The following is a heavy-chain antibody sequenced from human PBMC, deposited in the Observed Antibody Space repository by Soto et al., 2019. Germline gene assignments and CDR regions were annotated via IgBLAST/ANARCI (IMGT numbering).Heavy chain of an antibody. V-gene: IGHV1-2*04. CDR2: INPNGGGT. J-gene: IGHJ6*02. Sequence: GASVKVCCKASGDTFTGYYMHWVRQAPGQGLEWMGWINPNGGGTNYAQKFQGWVTMTRDTSISTAYMELSRLRSDDTAVYYCARDIHSIAAAGTNYYYGMDVWGQGTTVTVSS. CDR3: ARDIHSIAAAGTNYYYGMDV. D-gene: IGHD6-13*01. CDR1: GDTFTGYY.